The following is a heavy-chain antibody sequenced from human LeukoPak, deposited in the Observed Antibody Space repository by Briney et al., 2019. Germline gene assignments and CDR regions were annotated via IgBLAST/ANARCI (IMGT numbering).Heavy chain of an antibody. D-gene: IGHD3-9*01. V-gene: IGHV3-9*01. Sequence: GGSLRLSCSASGFTFDDYAMHWVRQAPGKGLEWVSGISWNSGSIGYADSVKGRFTISRDNAKNSLYLQMNSLRAEDTALYYCAKDRNNYDILTGYKGDDAFDIWGQGTMVTVSS. CDR3: AKDRNNYDILTGYKGDDAFDI. CDR2: ISWNSGSI. J-gene: IGHJ3*02. CDR1: GFTFDDYA.